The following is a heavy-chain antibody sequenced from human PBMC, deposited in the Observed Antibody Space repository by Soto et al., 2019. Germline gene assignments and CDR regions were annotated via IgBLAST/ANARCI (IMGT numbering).Heavy chain of an antibody. J-gene: IGHJ4*02. CDR3: ARGPRSSGYYLGFDY. CDR1: GYTFTDYW. V-gene: IGHV5-51*01. D-gene: IGHD3-22*01. CDR2: IYPGDSDS. Sequence: PGESLKISCKGSGYTFTDYWIVWVRQMPGKGLEWMGIIYPGDSDSRYSPSFQGQVTISADKSISTAYLQWSSLKASDTAMYYCARGPRSSGYYLGFDYWGQGTLVTVSS.